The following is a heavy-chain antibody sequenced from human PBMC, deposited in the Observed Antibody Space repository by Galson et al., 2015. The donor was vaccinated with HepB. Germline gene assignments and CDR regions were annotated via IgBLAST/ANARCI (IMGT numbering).Heavy chain of an antibody. Sequence: SLRLSCAASGFTFSSYSMNWVRQAPGKGLEWVSSISSSSSYIYYADSVKGRFTISRDNAKNSLYLQMNSLRAEDTAVYYCARVGATAVYDYVWGSYRYEGHYYFDYLGQGTLVTVSS. CDR2: ISSSSSYI. J-gene: IGHJ4*02. V-gene: IGHV3-21*01. CDR3: ARVGATAVYDYVWGSYRYEGHYYFDY. D-gene: IGHD3-16*02. CDR1: GFTFSSYS.